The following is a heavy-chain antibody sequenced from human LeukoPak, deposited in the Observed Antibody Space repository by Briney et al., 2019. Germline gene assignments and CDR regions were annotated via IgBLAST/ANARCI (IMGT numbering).Heavy chain of an antibody. Sequence: PGGSLRLSCAASGFSFSGYWVTWVRQAPGKGLEWVANIKEDGTEKHYVDSVKGRFTISRDNAKNSQYLQMNSLRAEDTAVYYCATTDYGYSYGYDYWGQGTLVTVSS. D-gene: IGHD5-18*01. CDR2: IKEDGTEK. CDR3: ATTDYGYSYGYDY. J-gene: IGHJ4*02. V-gene: IGHV3-7*01. CDR1: GFSFSGYW.